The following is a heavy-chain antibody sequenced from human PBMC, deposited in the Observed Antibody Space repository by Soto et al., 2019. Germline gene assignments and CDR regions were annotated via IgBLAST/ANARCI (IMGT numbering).Heavy chain of an antibody. J-gene: IGHJ3*02. CDR3: AKENHFKDIVATILGWGTYAFDI. Sequence: GGSLRLSCAASGFTFSSYAMSWVRQAPGKGLEWVSAISGSGGSTYYADSVKGRFTISRDNSKNTLYLQMNSLRAEDTAVYYCAKENHFKDIVATILGWGTYAFDIWGQGTMVTVSS. V-gene: IGHV3-23*01. CDR2: ISGSGGST. CDR1: GFTFSSYA. D-gene: IGHD5-12*01.